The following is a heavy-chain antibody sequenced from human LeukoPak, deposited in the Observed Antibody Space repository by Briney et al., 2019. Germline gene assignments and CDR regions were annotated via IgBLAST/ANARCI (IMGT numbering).Heavy chain of an antibody. D-gene: IGHD4-17*01. J-gene: IGHJ3*02. CDR2: IYNSVTT. V-gene: IGHV4-59*01. CDR3: ASYGGDAFDI. Sequence: PSETLSLTCTVSGVSISSYYWNWIRQTPGKGLEWIGYIYNSVTTHYSPSLKSRVTMSIDTSKNQFSLNLNSVTAADTAVYYCASYGGDAFDIWGQGTMVTVSS. CDR1: GVSISSYY.